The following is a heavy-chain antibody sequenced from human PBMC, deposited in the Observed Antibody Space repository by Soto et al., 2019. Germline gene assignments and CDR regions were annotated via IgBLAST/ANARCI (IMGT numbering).Heavy chain of an antibody. CDR1: GYTFTNFG. Sequence: ASVKVSCKASGYTFTNFGISWVRQAPGQGLEWMGRISASGGNTSYAQKFQGRVTMTRDTSTSTVYMELSSLRSEDTAVYYCAGSSRPLIGPGYWGQGTLVTSPQ. V-gene: IGHV1-18*01. CDR2: ISASGGNT. CDR3: AGSSRPLIGPGY. J-gene: IGHJ4*02. D-gene: IGHD2-15*01.